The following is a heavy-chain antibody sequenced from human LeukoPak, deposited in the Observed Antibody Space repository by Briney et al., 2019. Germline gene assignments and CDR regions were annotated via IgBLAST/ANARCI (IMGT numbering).Heavy chain of an antibody. Sequence: ASAKVSCKASGYTFTSYDINWVRQATGQGLEWMGWMNPNSGNTGYAQKFQGRVTITRNTSISTAYMELSSLRSEDTAVYYCARAGSITIFGVVIMAAFDIWGQGTMVTVSS. CDR1: GYTFTSYD. CDR2: MNPNSGNT. CDR3: ARAGSITIFGVVIMAAFDI. J-gene: IGHJ3*02. V-gene: IGHV1-8*03. D-gene: IGHD3-3*01.